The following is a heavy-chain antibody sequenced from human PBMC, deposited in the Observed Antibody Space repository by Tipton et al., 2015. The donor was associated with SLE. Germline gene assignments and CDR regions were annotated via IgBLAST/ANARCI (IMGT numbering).Heavy chain of an antibody. CDR3: ARDPNWGSVDY. D-gene: IGHD7-27*01. J-gene: IGHJ4*02. Sequence: TLSLTCTVSGGSISSYYWSWIRQPPGKGLEWIGYIYYSGSTNYNPSLKSRVTISVDTSKNQLSLKLSSVTAADTAVYYCARDPNWGSVDYWGQGTLVTVSS. CDR2: IYYSGST. CDR1: GGSISSYY. V-gene: IGHV4-59*12.